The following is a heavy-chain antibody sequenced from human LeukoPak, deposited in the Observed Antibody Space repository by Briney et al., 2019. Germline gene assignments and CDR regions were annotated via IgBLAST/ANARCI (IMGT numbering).Heavy chain of an antibody. J-gene: IGHJ4*02. Sequence: ASVKVSXKVSGYTLTELSMHWVRQAPGKGLEWIGGFDPEDGETIYAQKFQGRVTMTEDTSTDTAYMELSSLRSEDTAVYYCATGRLIFGSGSHPLDYWGQGTLVTVSS. CDR1: GYTLTELS. V-gene: IGHV1-24*01. CDR2: FDPEDGET. D-gene: IGHD3-10*01. CDR3: ATGRLIFGSGSHPLDY.